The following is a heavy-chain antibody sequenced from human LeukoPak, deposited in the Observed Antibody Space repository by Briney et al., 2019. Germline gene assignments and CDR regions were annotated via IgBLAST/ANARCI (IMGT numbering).Heavy chain of an antibody. V-gene: IGHV1-8*03. Sequence: GASVKVSCMASGYTFTSYDINWVRQATGQGLEWMGWMNPNSGNTGYAQKFQGRVTITRNTSISTAYMELSSLRSEDTAVYYCARARDGYNSYDAFDIWGQGTMVTVSS. CDR3: ARARDGYNSYDAFDI. CDR2: MNPNSGNT. CDR1: GYTFTSYD. J-gene: IGHJ3*02. D-gene: IGHD5-24*01.